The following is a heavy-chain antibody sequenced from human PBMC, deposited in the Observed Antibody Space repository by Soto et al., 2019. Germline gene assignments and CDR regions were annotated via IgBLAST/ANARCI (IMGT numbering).Heavy chain of an antibody. CDR3: ARAPIRYSSGYKTTQAFDI. Sequence: ASVKVSCKASGYTFTSYDINWVRQATGQGLEWMGWMNPNSGNTGYAQKFQGRVTMTRNTSISTAYMELSSLRSEDTAVYYCARAPIRYSSGYKTTQAFDIWGQGTMVTVSS. V-gene: IGHV1-8*01. D-gene: IGHD6-19*01. CDR2: MNPNSGNT. CDR1: GYTFTSYD. J-gene: IGHJ3*02.